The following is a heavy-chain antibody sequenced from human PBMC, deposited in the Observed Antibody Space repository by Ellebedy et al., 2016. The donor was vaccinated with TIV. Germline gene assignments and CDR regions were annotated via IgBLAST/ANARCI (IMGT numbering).Heavy chain of an antibody. CDR1: GFTFSTW. D-gene: IGHD2-8*02. CDR3: ARDGGVPGRDWSFDL. J-gene: IGHJ2*01. V-gene: IGHV3-74*01. CDR2: IYSDGGHT. Sequence: GESLKISCAASGFTFSTWMHWVRQAPGKGLVWVSRIYSDGGHTAYADSVKGRFTISRDIAKNTLYLQMNTLRVEDTALYYCARDGGVPGRDWSFDLWGRGTLVTVSS.